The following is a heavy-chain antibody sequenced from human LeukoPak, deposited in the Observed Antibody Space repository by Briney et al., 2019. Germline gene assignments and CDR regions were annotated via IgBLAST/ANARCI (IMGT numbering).Heavy chain of an antibody. CDR1: GGSISSSSYY. CDR2: IYYSGST. D-gene: IGHD3-10*01. Sequence: SENLSLTCTVSGGSISSSSYYWGWIRQPPGKGLEWIGSIYYSGSTYYNPSLKSRVTISVDTSKNQFSLKLSSVTAADTAVYYCARTSITMVRGVTRRWFDYWGQGTLVTVSS. CDR3: ARTSITMVRGVTRRWFDY. V-gene: IGHV4-39*07. J-gene: IGHJ4*02.